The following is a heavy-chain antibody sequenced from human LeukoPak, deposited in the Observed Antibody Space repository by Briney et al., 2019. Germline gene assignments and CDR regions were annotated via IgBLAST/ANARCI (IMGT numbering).Heavy chain of an antibody. D-gene: IGHD3-10*01. V-gene: IGHV3-20*04. CDR3: ARANYYGSGRAAFDI. CDR2: ITWNGGST. Sequence: PGGSLRLSCAASGFTFDDYGMSWVRQAPGKGLEWVSGITWNGGSTGYADSVKGRFTISRDNAKNTLYLQMNSLRAEDTAVYCCARANYYGSGRAAFDIWGQGTMVTVSS. J-gene: IGHJ3*02. CDR1: GFTFDDYG.